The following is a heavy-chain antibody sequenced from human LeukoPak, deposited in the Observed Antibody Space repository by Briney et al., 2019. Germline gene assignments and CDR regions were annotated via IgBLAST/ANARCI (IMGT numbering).Heavy chain of an antibody. CDR1: GYTFINYG. Sequence: ASVKVSCKASGYTFINYGISWVRQAPGQGLEWMGWISGYNGNTKYAQNLQGRVTMTTETSTTTAYLELSSLRSEDTAVYYCARDLYSSSWYPNYYYYYGMDVWGQGTTVTVSS. D-gene: IGHD6-13*01. CDR3: ARDLYSSSWYPNYYYYYGMDV. CDR2: ISGYNGNT. J-gene: IGHJ6*02. V-gene: IGHV1-18*01.